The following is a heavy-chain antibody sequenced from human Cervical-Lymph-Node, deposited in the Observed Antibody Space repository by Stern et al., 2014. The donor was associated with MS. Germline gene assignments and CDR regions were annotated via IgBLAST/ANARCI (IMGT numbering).Heavy chain of an antibody. V-gene: IGHV3-66*02. CDR2: IYSGGNT. J-gene: IGHJ4*02. CDR1: GFTVSNNY. D-gene: IGHD6-6*01. Sequence: EVQLVESGGGLVQPGGSLRLSCAASGFTVSNNYMTWVRQGPGMGLEWVSLIYSGGNTYYADSVKGRFTISRDNSKSTLYLQMNSLRPEDTAVYYCATRNIGTRGYWGQGALVTVSS. CDR3: ATRNIGTRGY.